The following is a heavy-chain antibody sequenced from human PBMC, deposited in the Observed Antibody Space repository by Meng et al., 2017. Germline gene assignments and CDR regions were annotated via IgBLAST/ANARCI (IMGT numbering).Heavy chain of an antibody. V-gene: IGHV3-30*01. CDR3: AHFDY. CDR2: ISYDGSSK. J-gene: IGHJ4*02. CDR1: GFTFSSYA. Sequence: QGQLVESGGGVGQPGRSLSLSWAASGFTFSSYAMHWVRQAPGKGLEWVAVISYDGSSKYYADSVKGRFTISRDNSKNTLYLQMNSLRAEDTAVYYCAHFDYWGQGTLVTVSS.